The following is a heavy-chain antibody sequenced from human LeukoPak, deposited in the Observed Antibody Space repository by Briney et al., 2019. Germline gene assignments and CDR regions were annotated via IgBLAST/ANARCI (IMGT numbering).Heavy chain of an antibody. V-gene: IGHV6-1*01. CDR2: TYYRSKWYN. CDR3: ARDNPYSSGWTTFDY. CDR1: GDSVSNNSAA. J-gene: IGHJ4*02. D-gene: IGHD6-19*01. Sequence: SQTLSLTCAISGDSVSNNSAALNWIRQSPSRGLEWLGRTYYRSKWYNDHAVSVKSRITINPDTSKNQFSLQLNSVTPEDTAVYYCARDNPYSSGWTTFDYWGQGTLVTVSS.